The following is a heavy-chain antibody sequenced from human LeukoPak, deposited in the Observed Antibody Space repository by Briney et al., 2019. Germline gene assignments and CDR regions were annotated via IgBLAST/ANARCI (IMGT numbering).Heavy chain of an antibody. J-gene: IGHJ4*02. V-gene: IGHV3-74*01. CDR1: GFRFNTYW. CDR2: INPDGRST. D-gene: IGHD6-19*01. Sequence: PGGSLRLSCAASGFRFNTYWMHWVRQAPGKGLVWVSRINPDGRSTDYANSVKGRFTISRDNAKNTLYLQMNSLRVEDTATYYCAKVDGTGNSVFDYWGQGTLVPVPS. CDR3: AKVDGTGNSVFDY.